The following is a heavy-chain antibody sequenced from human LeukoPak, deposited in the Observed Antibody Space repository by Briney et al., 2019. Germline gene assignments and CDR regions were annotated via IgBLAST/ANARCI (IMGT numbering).Heavy chain of an antibody. J-gene: IGHJ4*02. Sequence: GRSLRLSCAASGFTFSSYAMHWVRQAPGKGLEWVAVISYDGSNKYYADSVKGRFTISRDNSKNTLYLQMNSLRADDTAVYYCARDSSSGWYLKYWGQGTLVTVSS. CDR1: GFTFSSYA. CDR2: ISYDGSNK. V-gene: IGHV3-30-3*01. CDR3: ARDSSSGWYLKY. D-gene: IGHD6-19*01.